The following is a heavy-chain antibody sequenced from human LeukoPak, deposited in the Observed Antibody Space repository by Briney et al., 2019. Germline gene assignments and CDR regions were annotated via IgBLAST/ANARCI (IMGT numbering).Heavy chain of an antibody. CDR3: ARVSVGGRGYSYGFDY. CDR2: IYSGGST. Sequence: GGSLRLSCAASGFTVSSNYMSWVRQAPRKGLEGVSVIYSGGSTYYAHSVKGRFTISRDNSKNTLYLQMNSLRAEDTAVYYCARVSVGGRGYSYGFDYWGQGTLVTVSS. CDR1: GFTVSSNY. V-gene: IGHV3-53*01. J-gene: IGHJ4*02. D-gene: IGHD5-18*01.